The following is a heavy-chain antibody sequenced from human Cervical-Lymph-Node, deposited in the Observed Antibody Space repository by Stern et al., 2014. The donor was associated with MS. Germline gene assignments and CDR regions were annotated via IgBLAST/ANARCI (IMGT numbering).Heavy chain of an antibody. J-gene: IGHJ4*02. CDR3: ARGGGYSYSTLDY. CDR2: INPNSGGT. CDR1: AYTITDYY. V-gene: IGHV1-2*02. Sequence: VNLVESGAEVKKPGASVKVSCKASAYTITDYYTHWVRQAPGHGLEWMGWINPNSGGTYAAQKFQGRLTMARDTSISTAYMELSSLRSDDTAVYYCARGGGYSYSTLDYWGQGTQVTVSS. D-gene: IGHD3-10*01.